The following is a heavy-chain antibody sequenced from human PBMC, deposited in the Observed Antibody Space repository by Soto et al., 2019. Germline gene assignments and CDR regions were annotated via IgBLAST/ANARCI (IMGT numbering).Heavy chain of an antibody. J-gene: IGHJ4*02. CDR1: GYTFTSYA. CDR3: ARGSRLHYYDSSGSTPNFDY. D-gene: IGHD3-22*01. CDR2: INAGNGNT. Sequence: ASVKVSCKASGYTFTSYAMHWVRQAPGQRLEWMGWINAGNGNTKYSQKFQGRVTITRDTSASTAYMGLSSLRSEDTAVYYCARGSRLHYYDSSGSTPNFDYWGQGTLVTVSS. V-gene: IGHV1-3*01.